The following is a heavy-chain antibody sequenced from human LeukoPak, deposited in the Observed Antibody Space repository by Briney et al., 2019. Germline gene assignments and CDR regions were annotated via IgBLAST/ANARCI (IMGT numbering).Heavy chain of an antibody. J-gene: IGHJ4*02. Sequence: GGSLRLSCAASGFTFSSYAMHWVRQAPGRGLEWVAVISYDGSNKYYADSVKGRFTISRDNSKNTLYLQMNSLRAEDTAVYYCSREVMQWLVRSGVDYWGQGTLVTVSS. CDR3: SREVMQWLVRSGVDY. CDR2: ISYDGSNK. V-gene: IGHV3-30-3*01. D-gene: IGHD6-19*01. CDR1: GFTFSSYA.